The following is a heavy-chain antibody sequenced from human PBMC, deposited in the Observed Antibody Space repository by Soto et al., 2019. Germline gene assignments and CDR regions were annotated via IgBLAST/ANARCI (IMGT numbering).Heavy chain of an antibody. CDR3: SRDLSGSFAYWFDP. CDR1: GGCISSSSYY. D-gene: IGHD3-16*01. V-gene: IGHV4-39*01. J-gene: IGHJ5*02. Sequence: SETLSLTCTVSGGCISSSSYYWGWIRQPPGKGLEWIGSIYYSGSTYYNPSLKSRVTISVDTSKNQFSLKLSSVTAADTAVYYCSRDLSGSFAYWFDPWGQGTLVTVSS. CDR2: IYYSGST.